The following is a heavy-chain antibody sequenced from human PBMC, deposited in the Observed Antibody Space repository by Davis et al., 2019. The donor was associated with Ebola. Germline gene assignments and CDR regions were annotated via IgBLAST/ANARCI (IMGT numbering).Heavy chain of an antibody. Sequence: AASVKVSCKAFGYTFTSYYVHWVRQAPGQGLEWMGVINPSGGSTSYAQKFQGRVTMSRDTSTSTVYMELSRLRSEDTAVYYCAREGRFLEWGYYYGMDVWGQGTTVTVSS. D-gene: IGHD3-3*01. CDR2: INPSGGST. CDR1: GYTFTSYY. V-gene: IGHV1-46*01. CDR3: AREGRFLEWGYYYGMDV. J-gene: IGHJ6*02.